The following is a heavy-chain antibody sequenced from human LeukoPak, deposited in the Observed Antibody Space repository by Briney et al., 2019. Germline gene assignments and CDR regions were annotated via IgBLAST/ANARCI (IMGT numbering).Heavy chain of an antibody. J-gene: IGHJ6*03. CDR3: ARGPLGSSSSGYYYYMDV. V-gene: IGHV1-2*02. D-gene: IGHD6-6*01. Sequence: AASVKVSCKASGYTFTGYYMRWVRQAPGQGLEWMGWINPNSGGTNYAQKFQGRVTMTRDTSISTAYMEVSRLRPDDTAVYYCARGPLGSSSSGYYYYMDVWGKGTTVTVSS. CDR2: INPNSGGT. CDR1: GYTFTGYY.